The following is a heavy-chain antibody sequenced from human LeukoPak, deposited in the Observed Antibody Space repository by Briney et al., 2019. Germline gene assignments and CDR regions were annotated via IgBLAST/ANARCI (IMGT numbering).Heavy chain of an antibody. Sequence: GGSLRLSCAASGFTFNSYAMSWVRQAPGKGLEWVSAISYSGGSTYYADSVKGRFTISRDNSKNTLYLQMNSLRAEDTAVYYCAKASTYYYGSGSYYYVYWGQGTLVTVSS. CDR2: ISYSGGST. D-gene: IGHD3-10*01. V-gene: IGHV3-23*01. CDR3: AKASTYYYGSGSYYYVY. J-gene: IGHJ4*02. CDR1: GFTFNSYA.